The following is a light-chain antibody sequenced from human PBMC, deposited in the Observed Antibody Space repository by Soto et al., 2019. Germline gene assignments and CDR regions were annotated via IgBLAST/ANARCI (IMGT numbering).Light chain of an antibody. J-gene: IGKJ2*01. CDR2: GAS. CDR3: QQYGSSPPVYT. Sequence: EIVLTQSPGTLSLSPGERATLSCRASQSVSSSYLAWYQHKPGQAPRLLIYGASSRATGIPDRFSGSGSGTDFTLTISRLEPEDFAVYYCQQYGSSPPVYTFGQGTKLEIK. V-gene: IGKV3-20*01. CDR1: QSVSSSY.